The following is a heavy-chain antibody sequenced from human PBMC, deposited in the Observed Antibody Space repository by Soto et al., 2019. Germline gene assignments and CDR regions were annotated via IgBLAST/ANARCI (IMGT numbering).Heavy chain of an antibody. D-gene: IGHD2-2*01. Sequence: EVQLVESGGGLVQPGGSLRLSCAASGFTFGSYWMSWVRQAPGKGLEWVANIKQDGTEKNYVDSVKGRFTISGDNAKNSLYLQMHSLRAEDTAVYYCARFATSPFDYWYFDLWGRGALVTVSS. V-gene: IGHV3-7*03. CDR1: GFTFGSYW. CDR2: IKQDGTEK. CDR3: ARFATSPFDYWYFDL. J-gene: IGHJ2*01.